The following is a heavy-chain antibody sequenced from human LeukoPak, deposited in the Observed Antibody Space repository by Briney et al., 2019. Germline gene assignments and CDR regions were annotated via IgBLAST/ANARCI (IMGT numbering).Heavy chain of an antibody. CDR1: GGSFSGYY. CDR3: ARESSSGWYPY. J-gene: IGHJ4*02. CDR2: INHSGST. Sequence: PSETLSLTCAVYGGSFSGYYWSWIRQPPGKGLEWIGEINHSGSTNYNPSLKSRVTISVDTSKNQFSLKLSSVTAADTAVYYCARESSSGWYPYWGQGTLVTVSS. V-gene: IGHV4-34*01. D-gene: IGHD6-19*01.